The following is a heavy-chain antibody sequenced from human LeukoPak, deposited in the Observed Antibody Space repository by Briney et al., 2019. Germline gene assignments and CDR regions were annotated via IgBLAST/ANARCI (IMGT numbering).Heavy chain of an antibody. CDR3: AREDYGDPADYGMDV. CDR2: IYSGGST. CDR1: GFTVSSNY. V-gene: IGHV3-53*01. Sequence: RGSLRLSCAASGFTVSSNYMSWVRQAPGKGLEWVSVIYSGGSTYYADSVKGRFTISRDNSKNTLYLQMNSLRAEDTAVYYCAREDYGDPADYGMDVWGQGTTVTVSS. J-gene: IGHJ6*02. D-gene: IGHD4-17*01.